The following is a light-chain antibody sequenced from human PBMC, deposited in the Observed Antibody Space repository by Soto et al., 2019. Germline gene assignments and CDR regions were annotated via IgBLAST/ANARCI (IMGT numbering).Light chain of an antibody. CDR2: LGS. CDR3: MQALQTRT. J-gene: IGKJ1*01. CDR1: QSLLHSNGYNY. V-gene: IGKV2-28*01. Sequence: DIVMTQSPLSLPVTPGEPASISCRSSQSLLHSNGYNYLDWYLQKPGQSPQLLIYLGSNRASGVPDRFSGSASGTDFTLKISGAEAEDVGVYYCMQALQTRTFGQGTKV.